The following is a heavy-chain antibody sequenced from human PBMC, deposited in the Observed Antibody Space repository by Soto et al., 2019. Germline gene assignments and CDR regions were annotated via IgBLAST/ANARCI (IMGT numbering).Heavy chain of an antibody. Sequence: QVQLQESGPGLVKPSQTLSLTCTVSGGSISSGGYYWSWIRQHPGKGLEWIGYIYYSGSTYYNPSLKSRVTISVHTXXTQFSLKLSSVTAADTAVYYCARSGYSYGPNPLLYWGQGTLVTVSS. J-gene: IGHJ4*02. CDR3: ARSGYSYGPNPLLY. D-gene: IGHD5-18*01. V-gene: IGHV4-31*03. CDR1: GGSISSGGYY. CDR2: IYYSGST.